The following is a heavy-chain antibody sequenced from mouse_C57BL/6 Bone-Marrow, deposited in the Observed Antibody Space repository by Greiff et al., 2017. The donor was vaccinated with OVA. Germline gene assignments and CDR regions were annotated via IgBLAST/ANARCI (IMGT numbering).Heavy chain of an antibody. CDR3: ARSSYYGSSYVGWYFDV. CDR2: IYPRSGNT. Sequence: QVQLQQSGAELARPGASVKLSCKASGYTFTSYGISWVKQRTGQGLEWIGEIYPRSGNTYYNEKFKGKATLTADKSSSTAYMELRSLTSEDSAVYFCARSSYYGSSYVGWYFDVWGTGTTVTVSS. CDR1: GYTFTSYG. V-gene: IGHV1-81*01. J-gene: IGHJ1*03. D-gene: IGHD1-1*01.